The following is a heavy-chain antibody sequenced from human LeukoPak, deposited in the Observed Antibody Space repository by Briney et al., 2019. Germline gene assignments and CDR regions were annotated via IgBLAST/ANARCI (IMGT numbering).Heavy chain of an antibody. V-gene: IGHV3-7*01. Sequence: GGSLRLSCVASGFTFSSYWMSWVRQAPGKGLEWVANIKQDGSEKYYVDSVKGRFTISRDNAKNSLYLQMNSLRDEDSAVYYCARDQGIFDYWGQGTLVTVSS. CDR3: ARDQGIFDY. CDR2: IKQDGSEK. J-gene: IGHJ4*02. CDR1: GFTFSSYW.